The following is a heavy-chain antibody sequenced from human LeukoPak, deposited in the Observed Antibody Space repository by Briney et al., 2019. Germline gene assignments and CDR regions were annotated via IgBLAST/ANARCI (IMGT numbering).Heavy chain of an antibody. V-gene: IGHV3-21*01. CDR1: GFTFSSYS. D-gene: IGHD2-15*01. CDR3: ARDSLVVAATPYYFDY. CDR2: ISSSSSYI. Sequence: PGGSLRLSCAASGFTFSSYSMTWVRQAPGKGLEWVSSISSSSSYIYYADSVKGRFTIARDNAKNSLYLQMNSLRAEDTAVYYCARDSLVVAATPYYFDYWGQGTLVTVSS. J-gene: IGHJ4*02.